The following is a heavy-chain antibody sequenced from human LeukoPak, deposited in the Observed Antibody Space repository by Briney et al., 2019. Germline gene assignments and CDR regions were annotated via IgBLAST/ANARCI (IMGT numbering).Heavy chain of an antibody. CDR2: ISPSSGST. D-gene: IGHD4-17*01. CDR3: ARPIDLTTVTYGMDV. CDR1: GYTFTSYY. Sequence: ASVKVSCKASGYTFTSYYIHWVRQAPGQGLEWMGIISPSSGSTNYAQKFQGRVTMTRDTSTGTVYMELSSLRSEDTAVYYCARPIDLTTVTYGMDVWGQGTTVTVSS. V-gene: IGHV1-46*01. J-gene: IGHJ6*02.